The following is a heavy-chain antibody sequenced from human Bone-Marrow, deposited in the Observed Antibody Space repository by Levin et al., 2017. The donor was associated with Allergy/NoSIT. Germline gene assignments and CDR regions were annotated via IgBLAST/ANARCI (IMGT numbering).Heavy chain of an antibody. J-gene: IGHJ4*01. CDR1: GGTFSNYA. D-gene: IGHD3-9*01. Sequence: SVKVSCKASGGTFSNYAISWVRQAPGQGLEWMGGIIPIFGTAKYAQKFQGRVTITADKSTGTDYMEVSSLRSEDTAVYYCARGPDILTAYYLYFDYWGQGTLVTVSS. CDR3: ARGPDILTAYYLYFDY. V-gene: IGHV1-69*06. CDR2: IIPIFGTA.